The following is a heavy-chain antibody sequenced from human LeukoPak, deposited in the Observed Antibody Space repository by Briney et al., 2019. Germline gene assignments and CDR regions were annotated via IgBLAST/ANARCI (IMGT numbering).Heavy chain of an antibody. CDR3: ARDKAKGEAAAGF. J-gene: IGHJ4*02. CDR2: INPNSGGT. D-gene: IGHD6-13*01. CDR1: EYTFTGYY. V-gene: IGHV1-2*06. Sequence: ASVKVSCKASEYTFTGYYMHWVRQAPGQGLEWMGRINPNSGGTNYAQKFQSRVTMTRDTSISTAYMELSRLRSDDTAVYYCARDKAKGEAAAGFWGQGTLVTVSS.